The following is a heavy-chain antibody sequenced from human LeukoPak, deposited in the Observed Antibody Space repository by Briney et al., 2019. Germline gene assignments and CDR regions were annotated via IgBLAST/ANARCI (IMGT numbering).Heavy chain of an antibody. CDR3: ARGYSYGYRVMDV. CDR1: GFIFDDYA. V-gene: IGHV3-43D*03. Sequence: GGSLRLSCAASGFIFDDYAMHWVRQGPGKGLEWVSLISWDGGSTYYADSVKGRFTISRDNSKNSVYLQMNSLRAEDTALYYCARGYSYGYRVMDVWGKGTTVTVSS. J-gene: IGHJ6*03. CDR2: ISWDGGST. D-gene: IGHD5-18*01.